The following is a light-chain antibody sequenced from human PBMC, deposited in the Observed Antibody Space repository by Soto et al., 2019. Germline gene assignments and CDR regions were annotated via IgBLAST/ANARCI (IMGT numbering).Light chain of an antibody. J-gene: IGLJ1*01. V-gene: IGLV2-8*01. CDR2: EVS. CDR1: RSYIGAYGY. CDR3: SSYEGSKQVV. Sequence: SALTPPFSLSVSPYQSLTLGYHGPRSYIGAYGYVSWFQQHPGKAPKLMISEVSRRPSGVPERFSGSKSGNTASLTVSGRQADDEDHSYCSSYEGSKQVVFVTGNKGNGL.